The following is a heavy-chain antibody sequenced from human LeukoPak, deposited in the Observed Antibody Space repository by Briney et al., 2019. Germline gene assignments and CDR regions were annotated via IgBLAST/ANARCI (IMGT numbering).Heavy chain of an antibody. CDR3: AKEWRDYFDY. J-gene: IGHJ4*02. V-gene: IGHV3-53*05. CDR1: GFTISRNY. Sequence: GGSLRLSCTASGFTISRNYMNWVRQAPGKGLEWVSVIYSGGNINYADSVKGRFTISRDNSKNTLYLQMNSLRAEDTAVYYCAKEWRDYFDYWGQGTLVTVSS. D-gene: IGHD5-24*01. CDR2: IYSGGNI.